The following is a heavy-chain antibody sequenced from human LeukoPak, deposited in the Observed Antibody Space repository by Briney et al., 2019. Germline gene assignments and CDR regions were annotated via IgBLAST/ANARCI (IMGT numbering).Heavy chain of an antibody. J-gene: IGHJ2*01. CDR2: IYYSGST. CDR1: GGSISSYF. V-gene: IGHV4-59*01. Sequence: SETLSLTCTVSGGSISSYFWTWIRQPPGKGLEWIGYIYYSGSTSYNPSPKSRVTISLDTSNNQFSLSLTSVTAADTAVYYCARSGGYYAQALWGRGTLVTVSS. CDR3: ARSGGYYAQAL. D-gene: IGHD3-22*01.